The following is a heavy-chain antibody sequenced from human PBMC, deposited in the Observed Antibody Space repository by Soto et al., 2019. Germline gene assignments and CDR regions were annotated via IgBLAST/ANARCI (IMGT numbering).Heavy chain of an antibody. Sequence: PGGLLRLSYAASGFTCSSYSMNWVRQAKGKGLEWVSSISSSSSYIYYAGSVKGRFTISRDNAKNSLYLQMNSLRAEDTAVYYCAREIAGYCSSTSCPDAFDIWGQGTMVTVSS. D-gene: IGHD2-2*01. CDR1: GFTCSSYS. CDR3: AREIAGYCSSTSCPDAFDI. V-gene: IGHV3-21*01. CDR2: ISSSSSYI. J-gene: IGHJ3*02.